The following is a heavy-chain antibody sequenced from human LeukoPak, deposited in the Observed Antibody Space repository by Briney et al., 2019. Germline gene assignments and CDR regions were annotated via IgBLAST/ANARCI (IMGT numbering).Heavy chain of an antibody. CDR3: ARGRVLEWLSPLAYFDY. CDR2: INHSGST. D-gene: IGHD3-3*01. V-gene: IGHV4-34*01. J-gene: IGHJ4*02. Sequence: NPSETLSLTCAVYGGPFSGYYWSWIRQPPGKGLEWIGEINHSGSTNYNPSLKSRVTISVDTSKNQFSLKLSSVTAADTAVYYCARGRVLEWLSPLAYFDYWGQGTLVTVSS. CDR1: GGPFSGYY.